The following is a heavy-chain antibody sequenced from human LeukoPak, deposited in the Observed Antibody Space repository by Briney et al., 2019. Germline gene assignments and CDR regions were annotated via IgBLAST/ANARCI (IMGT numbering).Heavy chain of an antibody. J-gene: IGHJ4*02. V-gene: IGHV4-34*01. CDR1: GGSFSGYY. D-gene: IGHD6-19*01. CDR2: INHSGST. CDR3: ARGRSSGWYNNYFDY. Sequence: SETLSLTCAVYGGSFSGYYWSWIRQPPRKGLEWIGEINHSGSTNYNPSLKSRVTISVDTSKNQFSLKLSSVTAADTAVYYCARGRSSGWYNNYFDYWGQGTLVTVSS.